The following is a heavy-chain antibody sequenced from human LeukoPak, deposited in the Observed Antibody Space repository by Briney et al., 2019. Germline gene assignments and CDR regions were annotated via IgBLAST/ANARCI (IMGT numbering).Heavy chain of an antibody. D-gene: IGHD5-18*01. Sequence: ASVKVSCKVSGKTLSDLSIHWLRQPPGKGLEWLGGSDPEDGEKIYSQMFQGRVTMTDATSIDTAYMKMSSLRSEDTAVYYCVTGLTTMAVDYFDYWGQGTLVTVSP. CDR2: SDPEDGEK. V-gene: IGHV1-24*01. CDR3: VTGLTTMAVDYFDY. J-gene: IGHJ4*02. CDR1: GKTLSDLS.